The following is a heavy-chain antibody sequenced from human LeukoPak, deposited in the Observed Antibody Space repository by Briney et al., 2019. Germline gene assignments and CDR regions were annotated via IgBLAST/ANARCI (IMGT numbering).Heavy chain of an antibody. CDR2: IYHSGST. V-gene: IGHV4-4*02. D-gene: IGHD3-9*01. CDR3: ARDSYLTGYYMAFDI. CDR1: GGSISSSNW. J-gene: IGHJ3*02. Sequence: KASGTLSLTCAVSGGSISSSNWWSWVRQPPGKGLEWIGKIYHSGSTNYNPSLKSRVTISVDKSKNQLSLNLNSVTAADTAVYYCARDSYLTGYYMAFDIWGQGTMVTVSS.